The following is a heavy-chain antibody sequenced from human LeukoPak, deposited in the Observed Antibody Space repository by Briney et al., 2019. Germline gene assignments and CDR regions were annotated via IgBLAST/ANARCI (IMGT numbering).Heavy chain of an antibody. D-gene: IGHD3-22*01. CDR1: GFTVSSNY. CDR2: IYSGGNP. V-gene: IGHV3-53*01. J-gene: IGHJ4*02. CDR3: ARSAYYTYFDY. Sequence: GGFLRLSCAASGFTVSSNYKSWVRQAPGKGLEWVSVIYSGGNPYYADSVKGRFTISRDNSRNTLYLQLNSLRAEDTAVYYCARSAYYTYFDYWGQGTLVTVSS.